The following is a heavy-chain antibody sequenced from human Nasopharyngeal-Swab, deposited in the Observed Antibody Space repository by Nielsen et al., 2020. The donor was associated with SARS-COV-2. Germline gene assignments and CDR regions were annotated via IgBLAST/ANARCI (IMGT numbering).Heavy chain of an antibody. V-gene: IGHV3-23*01. CDR3: AKDYKSVGWGSNKIYYMDV. Sequence: GESLELSCAASGFTFISYAMSWVRQAPGKGLEWVSAISGSGGSTYYADSVKGRFTISRDNSKNTLYLQMNSLRAEDTAVYYYAKDYKSVGWGSNKIYYMDVWGKGTTVTVSS. J-gene: IGHJ6*03. D-gene: IGHD3-16*01. CDR2: ISGSGGST. CDR1: GFTFISYA.